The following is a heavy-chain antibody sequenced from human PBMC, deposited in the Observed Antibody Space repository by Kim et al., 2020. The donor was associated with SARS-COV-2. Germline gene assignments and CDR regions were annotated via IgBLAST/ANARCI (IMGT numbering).Heavy chain of an antibody. J-gene: IGHJ4*02. CDR3: AKDRRVPSGGSQPLFDY. V-gene: IGHV3-23*01. Sequence: GGSLRLSCAASGFTFSSYAMSWVRQAPGKGLEWVSAISGSGGSTYYADSVKGRFTISRDNSKNTLYLQMNSLRAEDTAVYYCAKDRRVPSGGSQPLFDYWGQGTLVTVSS. CDR1: GFTFSSYA. D-gene: IGHD3-16*01. CDR2: ISGSGGST.